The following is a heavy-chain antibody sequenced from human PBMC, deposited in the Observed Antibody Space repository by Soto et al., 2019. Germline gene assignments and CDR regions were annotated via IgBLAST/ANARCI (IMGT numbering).Heavy chain of an antibody. V-gene: IGHV1-8*01. CDR2: MNLNSGNT. CDR1: GFTVTNFD. CDR3: SKGYAMDV. J-gene: IGHJ6*02. Sequence: QVQLVQSGAEVKKPGASVKVSCKASGFTVTNFDINWVRQATGQGPEWMGWMNLNSGNTGYAHKFLDRVTLTRNSSRSTVYMQLSNLRYEDTAVYYCSKGYAMDVWGQGTTVNVSS.